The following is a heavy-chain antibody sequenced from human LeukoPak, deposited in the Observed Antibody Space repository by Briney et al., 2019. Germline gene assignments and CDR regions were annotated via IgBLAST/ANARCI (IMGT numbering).Heavy chain of an antibody. J-gene: IGHJ5*02. CDR1: GYSFTNYW. D-gene: IGHD3-22*01. Sequence: GESLKISCQTSGYSFTNYWIGWVRQMPGKGLEWLGNIYPGDSDIRYSPSFEGQVTLSADTSINTAHLQWRSLKASDTATYFCARLRHDSSGYFRFDTWGQGILVTVSS. CDR2: IYPGDSDI. CDR3: ARLRHDSSGYFRFDT. V-gene: IGHV5-51*01.